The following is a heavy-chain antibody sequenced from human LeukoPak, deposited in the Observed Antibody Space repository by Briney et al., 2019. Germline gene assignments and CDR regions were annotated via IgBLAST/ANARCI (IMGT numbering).Heavy chain of an antibody. CDR1: VLTYSAQY. V-gene: IGHV3-11*03. D-gene: IGHD3-16*01. Sequence: GGSLRLSCAVSVLTYSAQYMSWIRQAPGKGLEGGSYISNSGSYTNYTDSVRGRFTISRDNADNSLFLQMNSLRAEDTAVYYCARAIGRGPGGHFDYWGQGTLVTVSS. CDR2: ISNSGSYT. CDR3: ARAIGRGPGGHFDY. J-gene: IGHJ4*02.